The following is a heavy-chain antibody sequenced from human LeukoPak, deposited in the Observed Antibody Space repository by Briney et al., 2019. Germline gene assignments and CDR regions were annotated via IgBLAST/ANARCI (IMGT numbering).Heavy chain of an antibody. CDR2: IYSGGAI. V-gene: IGHV3-53*01. CDR3: ARRPGN. J-gene: IGHJ4*02. CDR1: GFAVGSNY. Sequence: GGSLRLSCVASGFAVGSNYMSWVRQAPGKGLEWVSLIYSGGAIRYADSVKGRFTISRDSSKNTLFLQINDLTVEDTARYYCARRPGNWGQGILVTVSS. D-gene: IGHD1-14*01.